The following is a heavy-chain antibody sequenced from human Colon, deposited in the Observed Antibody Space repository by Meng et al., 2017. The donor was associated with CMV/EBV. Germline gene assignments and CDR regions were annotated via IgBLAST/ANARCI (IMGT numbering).Heavy chain of an antibody. J-gene: IGHJ5*02. CDR3: AKSFTNVIPVAGRGLFDP. V-gene: IGHV3-23*01. Sequence: FSGYAMSWVRQAPGKGLRWIASLSDSGDETYYEDSVKGLFTISRDNPMNTVYLQMNRLTAEDTAMYYCAKSFTNVIPVAGRGLFDPWGRGTLVTVSS. D-gene: IGHD6-19*01. CDR1: FSGYA. CDR2: LSDSGDET.